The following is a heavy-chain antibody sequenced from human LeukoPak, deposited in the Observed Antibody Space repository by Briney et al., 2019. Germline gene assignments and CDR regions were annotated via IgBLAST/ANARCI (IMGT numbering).Heavy chain of an antibody. CDR1: GFTFSSYS. V-gene: IGHV3-21*01. J-gene: IGHJ4*02. D-gene: IGHD3-10*01. CDR2: ISSGSSYI. Sequence: GGSLRLSCASSGFTFSSYSMNWVRQAPGKGLEWVSSISSGSSYIYYADSVKGRFTISRENAKNSLYLQMDSLRAEDTAVYYCARLTGNYGDYWGQGTLVTVSS. CDR3: ARLTGNYGDY.